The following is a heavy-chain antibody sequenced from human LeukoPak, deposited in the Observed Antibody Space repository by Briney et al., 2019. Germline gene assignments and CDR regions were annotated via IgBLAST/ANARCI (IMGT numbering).Heavy chain of an antibody. CDR2: INHSGST. Sequence: PSQTLSLTCAVYGASFIGYYWSWIRQPPGKGLECIGEINHSGSTNYNPSLKSRVTISVDASKNQFSLKLSSVTAADTAVYYCARGRGWTGYYFDYWGQGTLVTVSS. CDR3: ARGRGWTGYYFDY. J-gene: IGHJ4*02. V-gene: IGHV4-34*01. D-gene: IGHD2-15*01. CDR1: GASFIGYY.